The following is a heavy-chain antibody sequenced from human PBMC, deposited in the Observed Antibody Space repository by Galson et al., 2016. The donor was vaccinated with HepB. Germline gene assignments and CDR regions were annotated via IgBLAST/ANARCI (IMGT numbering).Heavy chain of an antibody. Sequence: QSGAEVKKPGESLKISCKGSGYTFTSFWIGWVRQMPGKGLEWIGIIYSGDSDTRYSPSFQGQVIMSVDKSRTTAYLEWNSLKASDSAMYFCARQGGGHSFFDYWGQGALVTVSS. CDR2: IYSGDSDT. CDR1: GYTFTSFW. V-gene: IGHV5-51*01. J-gene: IGHJ4*02. D-gene: IGHD2-15*01. CDR3: ARQGGGHSFFDY.